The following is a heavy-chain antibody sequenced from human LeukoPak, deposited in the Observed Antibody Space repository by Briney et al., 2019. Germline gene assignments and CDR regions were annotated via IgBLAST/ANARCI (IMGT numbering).Heavy chain of an antibody. V-gene: IGHV3-30-3*01. J-gene: IGHJ4*02. CDR2: ISYDGSNK. CDR1: GFTFSSYA. D-gene: IGHD6-13*01. CDR3: ARDRGIAAAGTLGY. Sequence: GGSLRLSCAASGFTFSSYAMHWVRQAPGKGLDRVAVISYDGSNKYYADSVKGRFTISRDNSKNTLYLRMNSLRAEDTAVYYCARDRGIAAAGTLGYWGQGTLVTVSS.